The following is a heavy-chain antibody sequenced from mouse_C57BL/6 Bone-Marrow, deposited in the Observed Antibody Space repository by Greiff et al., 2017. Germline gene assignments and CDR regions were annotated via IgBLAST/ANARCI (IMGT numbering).Heavy chain of an antibody. V-gene: IGHV5-9-1*02. D-gene: IGHD1-1*01. CDR2: ISSGGDYI. J-gene: IGHJ3*01. CDR3: TRDPYYYGSSYDAWFAY. CDR1: GFTFSSYA. Sequence: EVQGVESGEGLVKPGGSLKLSCAASGFTFSSYAMSWVRQTPAKRLEWVAYISSGGDYIYYADTVKGRFTISRDNARNTLYLQMSSLKSDDTAMYYCTRDPYYYGSSYDAWFAYWGQGTLVTVSA.